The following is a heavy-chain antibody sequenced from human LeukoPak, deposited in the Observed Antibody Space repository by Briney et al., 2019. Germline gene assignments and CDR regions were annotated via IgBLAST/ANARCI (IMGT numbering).Heavy chain of an antibody. CDR3: ASGAWYSSSWYDYYFDY. Sequence: GASVKVSCKASGYTFTGYYMHWVRQAPGQGLEWMGWINPNSGGAKYAQKFQGRVTMTRDTSISTAYMELSRLRSDDTAVYYCASGAWYSSSWYDYYFDYWGQGTLVTVSS. V-gene: IGHV1-2*02. CDR1: GYTFTGYY. CDR2: INPNSGGA. D-gene: IGHD6-13*01. J-gene: IGHJ4*02.